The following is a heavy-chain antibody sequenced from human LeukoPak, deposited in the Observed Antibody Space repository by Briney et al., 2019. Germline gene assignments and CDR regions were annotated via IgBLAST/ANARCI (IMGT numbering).Heavy chain of an antibody. Sequence: ASVKVSCKASGYTFTGFYVHWVRQAPGQGLEWLGWINPNSGGTNYAQKLQGRVTMTTDTSTSTAHMELRSLRSDDTAVYYCARAEVRGVILTPNWFDPWGQGTLVTVSS. CDR3: ARAEVRGVILTPNWFDP. D-gene: IGHD3-10*01. J-gene: IGHJ5*02. V-gene: IGHV1-2*02. CDR1: GYTFTGFY. CDR2: INPNSGGT.